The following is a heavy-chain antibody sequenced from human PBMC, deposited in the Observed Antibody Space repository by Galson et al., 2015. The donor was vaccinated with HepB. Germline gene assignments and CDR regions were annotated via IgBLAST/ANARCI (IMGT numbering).Heavy chain of an antibody. Sequence: LRLSCAASGFIFTTYGMHWVRQAPGKGLEWVALISYDGNNRYYADSAKGRFTISRDNFKNTLYLQMNSLRAEDAAVYYCVKDLQYCSSTSCYYAFDMWGQGTMVIVSA. V-gene: IGHV3-30*18. CDR1: GFIFTTYG. CDR2: ISYDGNNR. J-gene: IGHJ3*02. D-gene: IGHD2-2*01. CDR3: VKDLQYCSSTSCYYAFDM.